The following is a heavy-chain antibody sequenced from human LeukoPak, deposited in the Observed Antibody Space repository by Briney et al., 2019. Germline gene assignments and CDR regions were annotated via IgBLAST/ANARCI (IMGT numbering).Heavy chain of an antibody. CDR2: INHSGST. Sequence: PSETLSLTCAVYGGSFSGYYWSWIRQPPGKGLEWIGEINHSGSTNYNPSLKSRVTISVDTSKNQFSLKLSSVTAADTAVYYCASDYYDSSGYLGWFDPWGQGTLVTVSS. CDR1: GGSFSGYY. J-gene: IGHJ5*02. CDR3: ASDYYDSSGYLGWFDP. V-gene: IGHV4-34*01. D-gene: IGHD3-22*01.